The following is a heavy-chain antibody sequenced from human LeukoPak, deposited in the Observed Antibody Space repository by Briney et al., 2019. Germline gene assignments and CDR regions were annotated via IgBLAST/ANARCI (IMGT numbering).Heavy chain of an antibody. J-gene: IGHJ4*02. CDR3: ARDPSSGWYGITFDY. Sequence: GGSLRLSCAASGFTFSSYWMSWDRQAPGKGLEWVANIKQDGSEKYYVDSVKGRFTISRDNAKNSLYLQMNSLRAEDTAVYYCARDPSSGWYGITFDYWGQGTLVTVSS. CDR2: IKQDGSEK. CDR1: GFTFSSYW. V-gene: IGHV3-7*01. D-gene: IGHD6-19*01.